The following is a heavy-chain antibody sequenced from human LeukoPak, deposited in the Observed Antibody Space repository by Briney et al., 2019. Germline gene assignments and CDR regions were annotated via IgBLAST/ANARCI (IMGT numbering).Heavy chain of an antibody. D-gene: IGHD5-18*01. V-gene: IGHV1-2*02. CDR2: INPNSGGT. Sequence: GASVKVSCKASGYTFTGYYMHWVRQAPGQGLEWMGWINPNSGGTNYAQKFQGRVTLTRDTSINTAYMELSNLRSDDTAVYYCATDFTAMVTGFDYWGKGTLVTVSS. CDR1: GYTFTGYY. CDR3: ATDFTAMVTGFDY. J-gene: IGHJ4*02.